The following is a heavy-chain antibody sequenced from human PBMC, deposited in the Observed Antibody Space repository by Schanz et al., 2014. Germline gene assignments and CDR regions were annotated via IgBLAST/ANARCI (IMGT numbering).Heavy chain of an antibody. V-gene: IGHV4-31*03. Sequence: QVQLQESGPGLVKPSQTLSLTCTVSGGSVSSGGDYWSWIRQHPGKGLEWIGFISYSGSAYYNPSLTSRVAISVDTSKNQFSLTLSSATAAGTAVYYCARDRGHGDLPGDIWGQGTMVTVSS. D-gene: IGHD4-17*01. CDR1: GGSVSSGGDY. J-gene: IGHJ3*02. CDR2: ISYSGSA. CDR3: ARDRGHGDLPGDI.